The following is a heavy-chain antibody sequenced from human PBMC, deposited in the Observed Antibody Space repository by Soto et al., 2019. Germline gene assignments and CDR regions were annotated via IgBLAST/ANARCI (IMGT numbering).Heavy chain of an antibody. J-gene: IGHJ3*02. CDR1: GFTFSSYA. Sequence: GGSLRLSCAASGFTFSSYAMSWVRQAPGKGLEWVSAISGSGGSTYYADSAKGRFTISRDNSKNTLYLQMNSLRAEDTAVYYCAKGSPPTVTTGGWVHAFDIWGQGTMVTVSS. V-gene: IGHV3-23*01. CDR2: ISGSGGST. CDR3: AKGSPPTVTTGGWVHAFDI. D-gene: IGHD4-17*01.